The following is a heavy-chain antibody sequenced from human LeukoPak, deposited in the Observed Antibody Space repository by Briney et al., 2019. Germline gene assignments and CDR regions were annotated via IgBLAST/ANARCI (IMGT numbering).Heavy chain of an antibody. J-gene: IGHJ6*03. CDR3: ARGEAPLYYYMDV. CDR2: ISYDGSNK. CDR1: GFTFSSYG. D-gene: IGHD1-26*01. Sequence: PGGSLRLSCAASGFTFSSYGMHWVRQAPGKGLEWVAVISYDGSNKYYADSVKGRFTISRDNSKNTLYLQMNSLRAEDTAVYYCARGEAPLYYYMDVWGKGTTVTVSS. V-gene: IGHV3-30*03.